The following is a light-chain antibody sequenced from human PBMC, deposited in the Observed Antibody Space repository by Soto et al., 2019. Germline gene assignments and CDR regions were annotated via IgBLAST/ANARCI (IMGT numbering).Light chain of an antibody. CDR2: GAS. V-gene: IGKV3-20*01. Sequence: ESVLTQSPDTLSLSPGERATLSCRASQSVSSTYLAWYQQKPGQAPRLLIYGASSRATGIPDRFSGSGSGTDFTLTISRLEPEDFAVYYCQQFGSSLYTFGQGTKLEIK. CDR1: QSVSSTY. CDR3: QQFGSSLYT. J-gene: IGKJ2*01.